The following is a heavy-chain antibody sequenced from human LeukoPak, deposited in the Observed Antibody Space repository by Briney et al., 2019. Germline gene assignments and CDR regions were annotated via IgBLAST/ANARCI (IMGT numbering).Heavy chain of an antibody. J-gene: IGHJ4*02. CDR3: AKGVPSDY. D-gene: IGHD2-2*01. CDR2: MNANSGNT. V-gene: IGHV1-8*01. Sequence: AAVKVSCKASGYTFTIYDINWGRQAQGQGVEWMGWMNANSGNTGYTQNFQGRVTMTRNTSISTAYMELSSLRSDDTAIYYCAKGVPSDYWGQGTLVTVSS. CDR1: GYTFTIYD.